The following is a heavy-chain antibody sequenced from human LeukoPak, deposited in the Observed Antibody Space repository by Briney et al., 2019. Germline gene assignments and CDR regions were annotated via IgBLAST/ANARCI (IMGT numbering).Heavy chain of an antibody. Sequence: SETLSLTCTVSGGSISSSSYYWGWIRQPPGKGLEWIGSIYYSGSTNYNPSLKSRVTISVDTSKNQFSLKLSSVTAADTAVYYCARGEAVYVVVKAFDIWGQGTMVTVSS. CDR3: ARGEAVYVVVKAFDI. CDR2: IYYSGST. J-gene: IGHJ3*02. CDR1: GGSISSSSYY. D-gene: IGHD2-15*01. V-gene: IGHV4-39*07.